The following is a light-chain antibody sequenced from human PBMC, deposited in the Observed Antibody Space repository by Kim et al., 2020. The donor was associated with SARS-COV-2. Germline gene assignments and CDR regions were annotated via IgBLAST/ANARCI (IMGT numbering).Light chain of an antibody. CDR3: QSYDSSNHVV. CDR2: EDN. CDR1: SGSISNNY. V-gene: IGLV6-57*03. Sequence: KTVTISYTRGSGSISNNYVQWDQQRPGRAPTTVISEDNQRPSGVPERFSGSIDSSSNSASLTISGLKTEDEADYYCQSYDSSNHVVFGGGTQLTVL. J-gene: IGLJ7*01.